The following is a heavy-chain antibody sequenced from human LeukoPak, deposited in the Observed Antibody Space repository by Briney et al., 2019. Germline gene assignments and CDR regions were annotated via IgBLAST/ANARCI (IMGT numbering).Heavy chain of an antibody. J-gene: IGHJ3*02. CDR2: ISGSGGST. D-gene: IGHD2-2*01. V-gene: IGHV3-23*01. CDR1: GFTFSTYA. CDR3: AKGGPTVPKEAANASDI. Sequence: GGSLRLSCAASGFTFSTYAMSWVRQAPGKGLEWIACISGSGGSTYYADSVKGRFTISRDNYKNTLYLQMNSLRAEGTAVYYCAKGGPTVPKEAANASDIWGQGAVVTVSS.